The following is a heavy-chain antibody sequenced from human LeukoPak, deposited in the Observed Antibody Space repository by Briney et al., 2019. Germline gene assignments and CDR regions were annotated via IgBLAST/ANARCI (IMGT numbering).Heavy chain of an antibody. J-gene: IGHJ4*02. V-gene: IGHV1-2*02. D-gene: IGHD6-13*01. Sequence: ASVKVSCKASGYTFTGYYMHWVRQAPGQGLEWMGWINPNSGGTNYAQEFQGRVTMTRDTSISTAYMELSRLRSDDTAVYYCARGQAAAGLLPFGYWGQGTLVTVSS. CDR1: GYTFTGYY. CDR2: INPNSGGT. CDR3: ARGQAAAGLLPFGY.